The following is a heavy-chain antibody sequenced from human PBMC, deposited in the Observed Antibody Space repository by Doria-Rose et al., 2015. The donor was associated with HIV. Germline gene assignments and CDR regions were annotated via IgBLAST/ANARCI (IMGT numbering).Heavy chain of an antibody. D-gene: IGHD6-13*01. CDR1: GVSLSSPGMG. J-gene: IGHJ4*02. CDR3: ARIKSSRWYHKYYFDF. V-gene: IGHV2-26*01. CDR2: IFSDDER. Sequence: QIALKESGPVLVKPTETLTLTCTVSGVSLSSPGMGVSWIRQPPGKAPEWLANIFSDDERSYKTSLKSRLTISRGTSKSQVVLTMTDMDPVDTATYYCARIKSSRWYHKYYFDFWGRGTLVIVSA.